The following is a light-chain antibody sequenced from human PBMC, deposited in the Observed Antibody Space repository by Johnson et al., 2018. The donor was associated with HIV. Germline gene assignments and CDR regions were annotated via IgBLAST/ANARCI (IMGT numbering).Light chain of an antibody. CDR3: GTWDFSLSARV. CDR2: ENN. CDR1: SSNIGNNY. J-gene: IGLJ1*01. V-gene: IGLV1-51*02. Sequence: QSVLTQPPSVSAAPGQKVTISCSGSSSNIGNNYVSWYQQLPGTAPKLLIYENNKRPSGIPDRFSGSKSGTSATLGITGLQTGDEADYYCGTWDFSLSARVFGTGTKVTGL.